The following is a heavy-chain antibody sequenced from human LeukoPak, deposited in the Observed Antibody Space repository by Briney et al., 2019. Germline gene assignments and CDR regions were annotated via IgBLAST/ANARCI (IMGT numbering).Heavy chain of an antibody. V-gene: IGHV3-23*01. CDR1: GFSFSNYA. CDR2: ISGRGANT. D-gene: IGHD2-15*01. CDR3: ARGGVVVVVAAPDDAFDI. J-gene: IGHJ3*02. Sequence: GGSLRLSCAASGFSFSNYAMSWVRQAPGKGLEWVSAISGRGANTYYADSVKGRFTISRDNAKNSLYLQMNSLRAEDTAVYYCARGGVVVVVAAPDDAFDIWGQGTMVTVSS.